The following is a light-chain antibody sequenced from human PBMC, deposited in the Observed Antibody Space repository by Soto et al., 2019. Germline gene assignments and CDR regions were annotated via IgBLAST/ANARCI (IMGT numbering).Light chain of an antibody. V-gene: IGLV2-14*01. CDR1: SSDIGGYDY. CDR2: NVS. CDR3: TSYTNRYTYV. J-gene: IGLJ1*01. Sequence: QSVLTQPSSVSGCPGQSITVSCTGTSSDIGGYDYVAWYQQHPGKAPKLMIYNVSNRPSGVSNRFSGSKSGNTASLTISGLQAEDEADYYCTSYTNRYTYVFGTGTKVTVL.